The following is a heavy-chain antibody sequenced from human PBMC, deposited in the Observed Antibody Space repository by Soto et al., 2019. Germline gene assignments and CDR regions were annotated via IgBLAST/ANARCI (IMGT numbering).Heavy chain of an antibody. D-gene: IGHD6-19*01. CDR1: GGSVSSGSYY. J-gene: IGHJ6*02. V-gene: IGHV4-61*01. CDR2: IYYSGST. Sequence: SETLSLTCTVSGGSVSSGSYYWSWIRQPPGKGLEWIGYIYYSGSTNYNPSLKSRVTISVDTSKNQFSLKLSSVTAADTAVYYCARGFLGYRSGWYSSSYYYGMDVWGQGTTVTVSS. CDR3: ARGFLGYRSGWYSSSYYYGMDV.